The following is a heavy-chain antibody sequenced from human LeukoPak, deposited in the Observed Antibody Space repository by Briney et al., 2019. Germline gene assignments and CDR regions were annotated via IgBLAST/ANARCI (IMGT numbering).Heavy chain of an antibody. Sequence: GGSLRLSCAASGFTLDDYGMSWVRQGPGKGLEWVSGINWNGGMTAYADSVKGRFTISRDNAKNSVYLQMNSLRAEDTAVYYCARDRGYGDHPSRFDPWGQGTQVTVSS. V-gene: IGHV3-20*04. CDR2: INWNGGMT. CDR1: GFTLDDYG. J-gene: IGHJ5*02. D-gene: IGHD5-12*01. CDR3: ARDRGYGDHPSRFDP.